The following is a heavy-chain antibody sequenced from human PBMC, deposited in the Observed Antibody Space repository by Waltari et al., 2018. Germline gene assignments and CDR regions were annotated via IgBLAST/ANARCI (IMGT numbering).Heavy chain of an antibody. Sequence: QLQLQESGPGLVKASETLFLTCTVSGDSISSSSYYWGWVRQPPGKGLEWIGNMYYSGSTYYNPSLKSRVTISGDTSKSQFSLKLSSVTAADTSMYYCVRHARTTSGGKHFDHWGQGMLVTVSP. CDR3: VRHARTTSGGKHFDH. D-gene: IGHD2-15*01. J-gene: IGHJ4*02. CDR2: MYYSGST. V-gene: IGHV4-39*01. CDR1: GDSISSSSYY.